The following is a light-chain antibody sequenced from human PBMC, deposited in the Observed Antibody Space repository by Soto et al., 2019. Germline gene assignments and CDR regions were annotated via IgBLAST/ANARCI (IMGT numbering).Light chain of an antibody. CDR1: QSISSW. CDR3: QRYNSLYT. V-gene: IGKV1-5*03. Sequence: DIQMTQSPSTLSASVGDRVTITCRASQSISSWLAWYQQKPGKAPKLLIYKASSLESGVPSRFSGRGSGTEFTRTISSLQPDDFATYYCQRYNSLYTFGQGTKLEIK. CDR2: KAS. J-gene: IGKJ2*01.